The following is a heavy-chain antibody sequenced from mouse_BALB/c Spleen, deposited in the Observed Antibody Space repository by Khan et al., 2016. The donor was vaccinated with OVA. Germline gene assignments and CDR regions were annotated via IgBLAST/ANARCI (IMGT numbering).Heavy chain of an antibody. D-gene: IGHD4-1*01. Sequence: EVELVESGGDLVKPGGSLKLSCAASGFTFSSYSMSWVRQTPDKRLEWVASISSGGDYTYYPDSVKGRFTISRDTAKNTLYLQMSDLKSEDTAMYYCADHLTGSCAYWGQGTLGTVSA. V-gene: IGHV5-6*01. J-gene: IGHJ3*01. CDR1: GFTFSSYS. CDR3: ADHLTGSCAY. CDR2: ISSGGDYT.